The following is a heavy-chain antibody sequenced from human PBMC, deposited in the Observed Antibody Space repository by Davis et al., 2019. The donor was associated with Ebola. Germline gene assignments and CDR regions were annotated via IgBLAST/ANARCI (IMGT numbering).Heavy chain of an antibody. CDR3: ARSTMAGRDYYWYFDL. D-gene: IGHD6-19*01. Sequence: SETLSLTCAVYGGSFSGYYWSWIRQPPGKGLEWIGEINHSGSTNYNPSLKSRVTISVDTSKNQFSLKLNSVTAADTAVYYCARSTMAGRDYYWYFDLWGRGTLVTVSS. CDR1: GGSFSGYY. J-gene: IGHJ2*01. V-gene: IGHV4-34*01. CDR2: INHSGST.